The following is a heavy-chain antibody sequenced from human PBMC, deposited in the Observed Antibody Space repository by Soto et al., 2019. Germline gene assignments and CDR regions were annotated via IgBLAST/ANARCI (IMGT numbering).Heavy chain of an antibody. CDR3: AKDVYSGYDQEYYFDY. CDR2: ISYDGSKK. CDR1: GFIFSSYC. J-gene: IGHJ4*02. Sequence: GGSLRVSCAAAGFIFSSYCMHWVRQVPGKGLEWVAVISYDGSKKYYADSVKGRFTISRDNSKNTLYLQMNSLRAEDTAVYYCAKDVYSGYDQEYYFDYWGQGTLVTVSS. V-gene: IGHV3-30*18. D-gene: IGHD5-12*01.